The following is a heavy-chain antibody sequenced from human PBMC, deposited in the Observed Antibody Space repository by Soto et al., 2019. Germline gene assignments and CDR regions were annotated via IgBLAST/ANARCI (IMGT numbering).Heavy chain of an antibody. CDR3: ASGPFYYYASGSYYYYRDA. Sequence: QVQLVQSGAEVKKPGASVKVSCKASGYTFTGYYMHWVRQAPGQGLEWMGWINPNRGGRNYAQKFPGRVTMPRETSTSTAYMELSRLRSDDKAVDCCASGPFYYYASGSYYYYRDAWGKGTTVTVS. CDR2: INPNRGGR. CDR1: GYTFTGYY. J-gene: IGHJ6*03. D-gene: IGHD3-10*01. V-gene: IGHV1-2*02.